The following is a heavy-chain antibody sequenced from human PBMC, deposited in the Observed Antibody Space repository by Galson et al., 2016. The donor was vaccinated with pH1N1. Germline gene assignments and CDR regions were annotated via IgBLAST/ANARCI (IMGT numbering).Heavy chain of an antibody. Sequence: ETLSLTCAVYGGSFSDSSWGWIRQPPGKGLEWIGEINHSGSASYNASLRSRVTISIDTSKNQFSLNLHSVTAADTAVYYCARLFLEGLYGHSTVVFDYWGQGTLVVVSS. J-gene: IGHJ4*02. CDR1: GGSFSDSS. V-gene: IGHV4-34*01. CDR3: ARLFLEGLYGHSTVVFDY. D-gene: IGHD2-2*01. CDR2: INHSGSA.